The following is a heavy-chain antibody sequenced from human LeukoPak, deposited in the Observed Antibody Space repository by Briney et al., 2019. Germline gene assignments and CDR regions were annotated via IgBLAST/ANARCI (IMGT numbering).Heavy chain of an antibody. CDR2: IYPGDSDT. V-gene: IGHV5-51*01. CDR1: GYRLAYYW. CDR3: ARVFYGGGDYFDH. Sequence: GESLKISCKVSGYRLAYYWLAWVRQIPGKGLEWMGIIYPGDSDTRYSPSFQGQVTISTDNSINTAYLQWNSLKASDTAMYYCARVFYGGGDYFDHWGPGTLVTVSS. D-gene: IGHD3-16*01. J-gene: IGHJ4*02.